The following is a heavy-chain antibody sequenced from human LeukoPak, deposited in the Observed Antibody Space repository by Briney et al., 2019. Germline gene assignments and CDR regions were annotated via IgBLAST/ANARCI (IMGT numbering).Heavy chain of an antibody. D-gene: IGHD3-22*01. J-gene: IGHJ3*02. CDR1: GFTFRSYW. CDR3: AKDFGAAYKITMIVVVIAPDGFDI. CDR2: IKSDGSST. V-gene: IGHV3-74*01. Sequence: GGSLRLSCAASGFTFRSYWMHWVRLPPGKGLVWVSRIKSDGSSTSYADFVKGRFTISRDNAKNTLYLQMNSLRAEDTAVYYCAKDFGAAYKITMIVVVIAPDGFDIWGQGTMVTVSS.